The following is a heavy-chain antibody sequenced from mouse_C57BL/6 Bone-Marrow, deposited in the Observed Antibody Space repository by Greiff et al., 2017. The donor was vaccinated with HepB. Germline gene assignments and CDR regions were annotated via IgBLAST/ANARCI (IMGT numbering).Heavy chain of an antibody. V-gene: IGHV5-4*01. CDR2: ISDGGSYT. CDR3: ARDRTTVVPPYYAMDY. D-gene: IGHD1-1*01. Sequence: EVQRVESGGGLVKPGGSLKLSCAASGFTFSSYAMSWLRQTPEKRLEWVATISDGGSYTYYPDNVKGRFTISRDNAKNNLYLQMSHLKSEDTAMYYCARDRTTVVPPYYAMDYWGQGTSVTVSS. J-gene: IGHJ4*01. CDR1: GFTFSSYA.